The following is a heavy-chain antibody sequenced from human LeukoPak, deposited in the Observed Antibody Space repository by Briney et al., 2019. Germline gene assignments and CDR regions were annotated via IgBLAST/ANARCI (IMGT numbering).Heavy chain of an antibody. J-gene: IGHJ4*02. CDR2: ISGSNPGT. D-gene: IGHD2-15*01. Sequence: PGGSLRLSCAASGFTFSAYARSWVRQTPGKRLEWVAAISGSNPGTYHANSVKGRFTISRDNSKNTLHLQMSGLRAEDTARYYCAKAPVGHCSGAFCYHCYSWGQGTLVTVSS. CDR1: GFTFSAYA. V-gene: IGHV3-23*01. CDR3: AKAPVGHCSGAFCYHCYS.